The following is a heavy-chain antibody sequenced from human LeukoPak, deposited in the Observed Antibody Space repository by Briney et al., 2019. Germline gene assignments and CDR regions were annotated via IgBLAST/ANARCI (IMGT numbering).Heavy chain of an antibody. CDR1: GYTFTSYA. CDR3: ARVSTGSPKVEVYFDY. V-gene: IGHV1-3*01. CDR2: INAGNGNT. D-gene: IGHD4-11*01. J-gene: IGHJ4*02. Sequence: ASVKVPCKASGYTFTSYAMHWVRQAPGQRLEWMGWINAGNGNTKYSQKFQGRVTITRDTSASTAYMELSSLRSEDTAVYYCARVSTGSPKVEVYFDYWGQGTLVTVSS.